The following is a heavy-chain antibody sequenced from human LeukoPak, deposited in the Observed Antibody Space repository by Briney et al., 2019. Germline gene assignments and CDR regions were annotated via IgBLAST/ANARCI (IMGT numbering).Heavy chain of an antibody. CDR2: VKSKNDGGST. D-gene: IGHD6-13*01. V-gene: IGHV3-15*05. CDR3: AGTGYYDYGMDV. J-gene: IGHJ6*02. CDR1: GFTFSHTW. Sequence: GGSLRLSCAASGFTFSHTWISWVRQAPGKGLEWVGRVKSKNDGGSTYYADSVKGRFTISRDNSKSTLYLQMNSLRAEDTALYYCAGTGYYDYGMDVWGQGTTVTVSS.